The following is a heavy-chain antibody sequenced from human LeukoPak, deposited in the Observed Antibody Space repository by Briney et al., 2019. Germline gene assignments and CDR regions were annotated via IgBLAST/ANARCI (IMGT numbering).Heavy chain of an antibody. Sequence: GGSLRLSCAASGFIFSSYSMNWVRQAPGKGLEWVSSISSTSRFIRYADSVKGRFSISRDNAKNSQYLQMNSLRADDTAVYYCARDLKGGSYYIPPGAFDIWGQGTMVTVSS. CDR3: ARDLKGGSYYIPPGAFDI. V-gene: IGHV3-21*01. CDR1: GFIFSSYS. CDR2: ISSTSRFI. J-gene: IGHJ3*02. D-gene: IGHD1-26*01.